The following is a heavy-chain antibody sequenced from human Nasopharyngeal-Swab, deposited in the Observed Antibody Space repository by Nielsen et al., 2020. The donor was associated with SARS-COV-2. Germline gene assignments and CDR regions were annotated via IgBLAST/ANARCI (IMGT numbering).Heavy chain of an antibody. CDR1: GDSISTGRYS. D-gene: IGHD6-13*01. V-gene: IGHV4-39*01. CDR3: ARWSSWYNWLDP. J-gene: IGHJ5*02. CDR2: IYYSGTT. Sequence: SETLSLTCAVSGDSISTGRYSWDWIRQPPGKGLEWIGSIYYSGTTYYNPSLKSRVTISVDTSKNQFSLKLNSATAVDTAVYYCARWSSWYNWLDPWGQGTQVIVSS.